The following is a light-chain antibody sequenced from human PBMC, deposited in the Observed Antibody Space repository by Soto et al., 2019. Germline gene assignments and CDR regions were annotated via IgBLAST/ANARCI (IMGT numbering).Light chain of an antibody. CDR2: DVT. Sequence: QSVLTQPASVSGSPGQSITISCTGTSNDVGGFNYVSWHQQLPGKAPKLVIYDVTHRTSGVSDRFPGSRSGNTASLTISGLQAEDEADYYCTSFTSGSTPYVLGTGTKVTVL. V-gene: IGLV2-14*03. CDR1: SNDVGGFNY. CDR3: TSFTSGSTPYV. J-gene: IGLJ1*01.